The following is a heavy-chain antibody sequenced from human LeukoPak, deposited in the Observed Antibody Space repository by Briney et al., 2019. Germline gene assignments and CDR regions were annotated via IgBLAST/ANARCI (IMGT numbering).Heavy chain of an antibody. CDR3: ARTTAAGSHYFDY. D-gene: IGHD6-13*01. CDR1: GGSFSGYY. CDR2: INHSGST. V-gene: IGHV4-34*01. J-gene: IGHJ4*02. Sequence: NPSETLSLTCAVCGGSFSGYYWSWIRQPPGKGLEWIGEINHSGSTNYNPSLKSRVTISVDTSKNQFSLKLSSVTAADTAVYYCARTTAAGSHYFDYWGQGTLVTVFS.